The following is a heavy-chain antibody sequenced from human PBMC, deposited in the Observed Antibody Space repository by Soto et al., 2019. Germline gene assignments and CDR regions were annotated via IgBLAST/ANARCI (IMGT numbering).Heavy chain of an antibody. CDR1: GYTFTGYY. CDR2: INPNSGGT. V-gene: IGHV1-2*02. CDR3: AREGVTGGGNAFDI. J-gene: IGHJ3*02. Sequence: ASVKVSCKASGYTFTGYYMHWVRQAPGQGLEWMGWINPNSGGTNYAQKFQGRVTMTRDTSISTAYMELSRLRSDDTAVYYCAREGVTGGGNAFDIWGQGTMVTVSS. D-gene: IGHD2-8*02.